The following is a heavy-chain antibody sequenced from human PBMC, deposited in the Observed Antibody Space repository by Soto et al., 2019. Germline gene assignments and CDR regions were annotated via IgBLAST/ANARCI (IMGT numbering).Heavy chain of an antibody. D-gene: IGHD1-7*01. Sequence: GASVKVSCKASGYTFTGYSMHWVRQAPGQGLEWMGWINPNSGGTNYAQKFQGWVTMTRDTSISTAYMELSRLRSDDTAVYYCARSFYNWNYGGLDVWGKGTTVTVSS. CDR3: ARSFYNWNYGGLDV. J-gene: IGHJ6*04. CDR2: INPNSGGT. V-gene: IGHV1-2*04. CDR1: GYTFTGYS.